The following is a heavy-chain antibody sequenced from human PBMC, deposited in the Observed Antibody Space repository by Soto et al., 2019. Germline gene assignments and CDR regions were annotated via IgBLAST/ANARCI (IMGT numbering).Heavy chain of an antibody. CDR1: GFSLSNARMG. D-gene: IGHD6-13*01. J-gene: IGHJ5*02. CDR3: ARIQRYSSSWYLFDP. Sequence: GSGPTLVNPTATLTLTCTVSGFSLSNARMGVRWIRQPPGKALEWLAHIFSNDEKSYSTSLKGRLAISKDTSKSQVVLTMTNMEPVDTATYYCARIQRYSSSWYLFDPSGQGTLVTASS. V-gene: IGHV2-26*01. CDR2: IFSNDEK.